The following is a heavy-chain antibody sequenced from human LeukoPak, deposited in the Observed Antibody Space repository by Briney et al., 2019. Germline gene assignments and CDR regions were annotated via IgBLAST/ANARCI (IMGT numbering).Heavy chain of an antibody. CDR3: ARRIRRSGLRYFPDGFDP. D-gene: IGHD5-12*01. CDR1: GGSFSGYY. J-gene: IGHJ5*02. V-gene: IGHV4-34*01. Sequence: PSETLSLTCAVYGGSFSGYYWSWIRQPPGKGLEWIGEINHSGSTNYNPSLKSRVTISVDTSKNQFSLKLSSVTAADTAVYYCARRIRRSGLRYFPDGFDPWGQGTLVTVSS. CDR2: INHSGST.